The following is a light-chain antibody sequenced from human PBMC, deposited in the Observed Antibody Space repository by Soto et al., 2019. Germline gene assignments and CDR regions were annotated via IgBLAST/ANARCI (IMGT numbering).Light chain of an antibody. CDR3: QQRNNWPIT. Sequence: EIILTQSPDTLSLSPGERATLSCRASQTVSSNYLAWCQQRPGQAPRLLIYGASSRATGIPDRFSGSGSGTDFTLTISRLEPEDFAVYYCQQRNNWPITFGQGTRLEIK. CDR2: GAS. CDR1: QTVSSNY. J-gene: IGKJ5*01. V-gene: IGKV3D-20*02.